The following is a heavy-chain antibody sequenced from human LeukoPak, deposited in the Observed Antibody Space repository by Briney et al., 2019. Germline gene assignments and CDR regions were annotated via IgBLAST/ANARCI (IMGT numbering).Heavy chain of an antibody. D-gene: IGHD6-19*01. Sequence: PSETLSLTCTVSGGSISSSSYCWGWIRQPPGKGLEWIGSIYYSGSTYYNPSLKSRVTISVDTSKNQFSLKLSSVTAADTAVYYCARLYSSGWYYFDYWGQGTLVTVSS. CDR1: GGSISSSSYC. CDR3: ARLYSSGWYYFDY. CDR2: IYYSGST. V-gene: IGHV4-39*01. J-gene: IGHJ4*02.